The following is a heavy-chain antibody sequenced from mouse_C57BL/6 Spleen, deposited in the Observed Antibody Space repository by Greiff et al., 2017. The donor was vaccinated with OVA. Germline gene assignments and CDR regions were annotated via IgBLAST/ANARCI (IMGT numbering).Heavy chain of an antibody. Sequence: QVQLQQSGAELVRPGASVTLSCKASGYTFTDYEMHWVKQTPVHGLEWIGAIDPETGGTAYNQKFKGKATLTVDKSSSTAYMELSSLSTETSAVYYVSDYYGSSAYYFDYWGQGTTLTVSS. V-gene: IGHV1-15*01. CDR2: IDPETGGT. D-gene: IGHD1-1*01. CDR1: GYTFTDYE. J-gene: IGHJ2*01. CDR3: SDYYGSSAYYFDY.